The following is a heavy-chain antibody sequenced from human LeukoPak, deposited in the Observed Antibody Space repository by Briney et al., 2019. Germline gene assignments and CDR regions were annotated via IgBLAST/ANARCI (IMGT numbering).Heavy chain of an antibody. D-gene: IGHD5-18*01. CDR2: IYYSGST. CDR3: ARTPLLARGYSYGYYFDY. Sequence: PSETLSLTCTVSGGSISSYYWSWIRQPPGKGLEWIGYIYYSGSTNYNPSLKSRVTISVDTSKNQFSLKLSSVTAADTAVYYCARTPLLARGYSYGYYFDYWGQGTLVTVSS. CDR1: GGSISSYY. V-gene: IGHV4-59*01. J-gene: IGHJ4*02.